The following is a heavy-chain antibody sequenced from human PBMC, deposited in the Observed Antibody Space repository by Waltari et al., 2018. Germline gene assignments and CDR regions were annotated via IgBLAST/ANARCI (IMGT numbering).Heavy chain of an antibody. CDR1: GFTFSKIW. V-gene: IGHV3-15*01. Sequence: EVQLVESGGNLVQAGGSLRLSCEVSGFTFSKIWLSWVRQAPGKGMGWVGRIKSKIDGGTTDYAAPVSGRFRISRDDSKNMFYLEMDSLKTEDTAVYFCAGGPGTYWSGLLDYWGPGTLVTVSS. CDR3: AGGPGTYWSGLLDY. J-gene: IGHJ4*02. CDR2: IKSKIDGGTT. D-gene: IGHD3-3*01.